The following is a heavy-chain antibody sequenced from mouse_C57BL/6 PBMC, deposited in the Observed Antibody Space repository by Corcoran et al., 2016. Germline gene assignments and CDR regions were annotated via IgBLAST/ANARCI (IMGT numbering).Heavy chain of an antibody. V-gene: IGHV1-26*01. J-gene: IGHJ2*01. Sequence: EVQLQQSGPELVKPGASVKISCKASGYTFTDYYMNWVKQSHGKSLEWIGDINPNNGGTSYNQKFKGKATLTVDKSSSTAYMELRSLTSEDSAVCYCARSSYDYLFDYWGQGTTLTVSS. CDR2: INPNNGGT. CDR1: GYTFTDYY. CDR3: ARSSYDYLFDY. D-gene: IGHD2-4*01.